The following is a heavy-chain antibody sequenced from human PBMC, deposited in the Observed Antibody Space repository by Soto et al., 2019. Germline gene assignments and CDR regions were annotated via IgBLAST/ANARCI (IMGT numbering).Heavy chain of an antibody. CDR1: GGTFSSYA. V-gene: IGHV1-69*13. D-gene: IGHD6-13*01. CDR3: ARVPNQRAAAGTGGYYFDY. Sequence: ASVKVSCKASGGTFSSYAISWVRQAPGQGLEWMGGIIPIFGTANYAQKFQGRVTITADESTSTAYMELSSLRSEDTAVYYCARVPNQRAAAGTGGYYFDYWGQGTLVTVSS. CDR2: IIPIFGTA. J-gene: IGHJ4*02.